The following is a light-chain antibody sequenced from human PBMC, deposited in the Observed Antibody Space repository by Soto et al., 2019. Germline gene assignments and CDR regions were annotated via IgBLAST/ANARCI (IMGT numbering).Light chain of an antibody. V-gene: IGLV1-47*01. CDR3: AAWDDSLSGWV. CDR2: TNN. J-gene: IGLJ3*02. CDR1: SSNIGNNY. Sequence: QSVLTQPPSVSEAPRQRVTISCSGSSSNIGNNYVYWYQQVPGTAPKLLIYTNNQRPSGVPDRFSGSKSATSASLAIGGLRSEDEADYYCAAWDDSLSGWVFGGGTKLTVL.